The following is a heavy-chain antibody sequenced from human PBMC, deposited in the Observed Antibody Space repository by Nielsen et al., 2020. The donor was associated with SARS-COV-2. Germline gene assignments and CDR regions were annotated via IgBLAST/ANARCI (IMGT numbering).Heavy chain of an antibody. Sequence: GGSLRLSCAASGFTFDDYAMHWVRQAPGKGLEWVSGISWNSGSIGYADSVKGRFTISRDNAKNSLYLQMNSLRAEDTALYYCAKGPQLYGSGHDYWGQGTLVTVSS. D-gene: IGHD3-10*01. J-gene: IGHJ4*02. CDR2: ISWNSGSI. CDR1: GFTFDDYA. V-gene: IGHV3-9*01. CDR3: AKGPQLYGSGHDY.